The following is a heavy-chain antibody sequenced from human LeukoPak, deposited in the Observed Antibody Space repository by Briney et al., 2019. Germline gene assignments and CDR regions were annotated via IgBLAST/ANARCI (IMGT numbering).Heavy chain of an antibody. CDR1: GGSISLYY. V-gene: IGHV4-59*01. J-gene: IGHJ4*02. CDR3: ARDSSGRFDFDY. CDR2: FYDTRSP. D-gene: IGHD6-19*01. Sequence: PSETLSLTCTVSGGSISLYYWSWIRQPPGKGLEWIGYFYDTRSPKYNPSLERRVTISVDMSRNQFSLNLTSVTAADTAVYYCARDSSGRFDFDYWGQGTLVTVSS.